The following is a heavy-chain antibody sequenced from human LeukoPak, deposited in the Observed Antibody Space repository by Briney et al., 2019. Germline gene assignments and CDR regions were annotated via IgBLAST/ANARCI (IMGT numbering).Heavy chain of an antibody. Sequence: PSETLSLTCTVSGGSISSSSHCWGWIRQPPGQGLEWIGSISYTGTTYYNPSLKSRVTISVDTSKNQFSLKLSSVTAADTAVYFCARDPDFWSGYYYFDYWSQGTLVTVSS. J-gene: IGHJ4*02. CDR3: ARDPDFWSGYYYFDY. CDR1: GGSISSSSHC. V-gene: IGHV4-39*07. CDR2: ISYTGTT. D-gene: IGHD3-3*01.